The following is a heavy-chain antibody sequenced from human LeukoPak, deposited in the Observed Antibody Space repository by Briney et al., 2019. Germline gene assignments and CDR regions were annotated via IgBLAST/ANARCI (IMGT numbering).Heavy chain of an antibody. Sequence: SVKVSCKASGGTFSSYAISWVRQAPGQGLEWMGGIIPIFGTANYAQKFQGRVTITTDESTSTAYMELRSLRSDDTAVYYCARGPHERSGYPDDWGQGTLVTVSS. J-gene: IGHJ4*02. CDR2: IIPIFGTA. D-gene: IGHD3-22*01. CDR3: ARGPHERSGYPDD. CDR1: GGTFSSYA. V-gene: IGHV1-69*05.